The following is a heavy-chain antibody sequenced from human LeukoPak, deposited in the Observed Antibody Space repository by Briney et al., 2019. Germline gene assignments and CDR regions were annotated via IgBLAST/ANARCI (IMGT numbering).Heavy chain of an antibody. D-gene: IGHD1-26*01. CDR2: IYYSGST. CDR3: ARSELSHYYYYGMDV. Sequence: SETLSLTCTVSGVSISSYHWSWIRQPPGKGLEWIGYIYYSGSTNYNPSLKSRVTISVATSKTQFSLKLSSVTAAATAVYYCARSELSHYYYYGMDVWGQGTTVTVSS. V-gene: IGHV4-59*01. J-gene: IGHJ6*02. CDR1: GVSISSYH.